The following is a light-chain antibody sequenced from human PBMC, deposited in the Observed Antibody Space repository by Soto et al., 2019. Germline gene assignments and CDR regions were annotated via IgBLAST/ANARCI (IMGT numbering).Light chain of an antibody. Sequence: DIQMTQSPSTLSVSVGDRVTITCRASQTISSWLAWYQQKPGKAPKLLIYKASTLKSGVPSRFSGSRSGTEFTLTISSLQPDDFETYYCQHYNSYSEAFGQATKVELK. CDR2: KAS. J-gene: IGKJ1*01. V-gene: IGKV1-5*03. CDR3: QHYNSYSEA. CDR1: QTISSW.